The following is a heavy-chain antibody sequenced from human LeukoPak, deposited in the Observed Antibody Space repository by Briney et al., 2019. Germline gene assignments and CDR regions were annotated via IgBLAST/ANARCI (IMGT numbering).Heavy chain of an antibody. CDR3: ARILQGSGSYGAFDY. Sequence: GGSLRLSCATSGFIFRNYWMSWVRQVPGKGLEWVASISQDAGATMYLDSVKGRFIISRDNAKNSLYLQLNSLRADDTAVYYCARILQGSGSYGAFDYWGQGTLVTVSS. CDR2: ISQDAGAT. D-gene: IGHD3-10*01. V-gene: IGHV3-7*01. J-gene: IGHJ4*02. CDR1: GFIFRNYW.